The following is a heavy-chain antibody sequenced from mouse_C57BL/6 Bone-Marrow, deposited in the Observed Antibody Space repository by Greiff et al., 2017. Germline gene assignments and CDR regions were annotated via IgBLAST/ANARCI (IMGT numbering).Heavy chain of an antibody. CDR1: GFSLTSYG. CDR2: IWGDGST. V-gene: IGHV2-3*01. J-gene: IGHJ4*01. D-gene: IGHD1-1*01. CDR3: AQSTVVAKGHAMDY. Sequence: VKLVESGPGLVAPSQSLSITCTVSGFSLTSYGVSWVRQPPGKGLEWLGVIWGDGSTNYHSALISRLSISKDNSKSQVFLKLNSLQTDDTATYXCAQSTVVAKGHAMDYWGQGTSVTVSS.